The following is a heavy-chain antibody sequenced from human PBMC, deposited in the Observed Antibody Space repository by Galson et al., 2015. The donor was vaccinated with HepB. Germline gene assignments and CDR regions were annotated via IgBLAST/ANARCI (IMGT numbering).Heavy chain of an antibody. CDR1: EFTLSDYW. CDR3: VRSSGRPDY. J-gene: IGHJ4*02. D-gene: IGHD6-19*01. Sequence: SLRLSCAATEFTLSDYWIHWVRQGPGKGLVWVSRIENYGSDLIYADYVKGRFTISRDYSKNTVYLQMNSLRAEDTAVYYCVRSSGRPDYWGPGTLVTVSS. V-gene: IGHV3-74*01. CDR2: IENYGSDL.